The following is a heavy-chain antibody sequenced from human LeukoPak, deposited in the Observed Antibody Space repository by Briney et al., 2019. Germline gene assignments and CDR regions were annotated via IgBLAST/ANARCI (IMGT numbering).Heavy chain of an antibody. Sequence: PGGSLTLSCAASGFTFSSHGMNWVRQAPGKGLEWVSSISSSSSYIYYADSVKGRFTISRDNAKNSLYLQMNSLRAEDTAVYYCARHHGDTWNYVLYYYYMDVWGKGTTVTVSS. J-gene: IGHJ6*03. CDR3: ARHHGDTWNYVLYYYYMDV. V-gene: IGHV3-21*01. D-gene: IGHD1-7*01. CDR2: ISSSSSYI. CDR1: GFTFSSHG.